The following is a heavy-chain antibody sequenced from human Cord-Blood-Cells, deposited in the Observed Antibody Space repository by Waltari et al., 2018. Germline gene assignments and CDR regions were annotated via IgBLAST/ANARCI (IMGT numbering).Heavy chain of an antibody. CDR1: GFTFRRSG. D-gene: IGHD3-3*01. CDR3: AKETIFGVVLDY. Sequence: QVQLVESGGGVVQPGGSLRLSWAAFGFTFRRSGMHWVRQAPGKGLEWVAFIRYDGSNKYYADSVKGRFTISRDNSKNTLYLQMNSLRAEDTAVYYCAKETIFGVVLDYWGQGTLVTVSS. CDR2: IRYDGSNK. J-gene: IGHJ4*02. V-gene: IGHV3-30*02.